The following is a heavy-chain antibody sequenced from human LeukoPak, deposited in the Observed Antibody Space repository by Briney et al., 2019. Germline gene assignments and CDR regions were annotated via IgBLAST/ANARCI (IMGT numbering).Heavy chain of an antibody. CDR2: IYYSGAT. CDR3: AKGPSSWSKLYFDY. V-gene: IGHV4-31*03. D-gene: IGHD6-13*01. Sequence: PSETLSLTCTVSGASINTGGHYWSWIRQHPGKGLEWIGNIYYSGATNYNPSLKSRVTISEDASKNQFSLKLTSVTAADTAVYYCAKGPSSWSKLYFDYWGQGTLVTVSS. CDR1: GASINTGGHY. J-gene: IGHJ4*02.